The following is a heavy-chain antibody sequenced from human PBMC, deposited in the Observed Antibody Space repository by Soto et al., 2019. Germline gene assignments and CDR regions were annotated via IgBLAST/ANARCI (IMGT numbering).Heavy chain of an antibody. CDR2: IYHSGST. Sequence: SETPSLTCAISGVSLSSGFYSWSWIRQPPGKGLEWIGYIYHSGSTYYNPSLKSRVTISVDRSKNQFSLKLSSVTAADTAVYYCARVPDRWGQGTLVTSPQ. D-gene: IGHD2-2*01. J-gene: IGHJ5*02. CDR1: GVSLSSGFYS. CDR3: ARVPDR. V-gene: IGHV4-30-2*01.